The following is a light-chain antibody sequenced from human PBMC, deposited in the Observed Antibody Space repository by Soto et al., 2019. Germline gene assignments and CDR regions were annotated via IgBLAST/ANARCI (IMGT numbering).Light chain of an antibody. CDR1: SSNIGAGYD. CDR2: NNN. V-gene: IGLV1-40*01. J-gene: IGLJ1*01. Sequence: QSVLTQPPSGSGGPGERVTISCTGSSSNIGAGYDVHWYQQLPGTAPKLLIYNNNNRPSGVPDRFSGSKSGTSASLAITGLQAEDEADYYCQSYDSSLSGYVFGTGTKVTVL. CDR3: QSYDSSLSGYV.